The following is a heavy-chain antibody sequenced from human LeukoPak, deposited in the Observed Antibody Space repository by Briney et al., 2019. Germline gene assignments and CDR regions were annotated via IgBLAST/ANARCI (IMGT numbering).Heavy chain of an antibody. CDR2: IYYSGST. D-gene: IGHD3-9*01. J-gene: IGHJ2*01. CDR1: GGPIKSTDSF. CDR3: ARARGYDILTGYYRGWYFDL. Sequence: SQTLSLTCAVSGGPIKSTDSFWTWIRQNPGKGLEWIGYIYYSGSTYYNPSLKSRLTISVDTSNNQFSLSLSSVTAADTALCYCARARGYDILTGYYRGWYFDLWGRGTLVTVSS. V-gene: IGHV4-31*11.